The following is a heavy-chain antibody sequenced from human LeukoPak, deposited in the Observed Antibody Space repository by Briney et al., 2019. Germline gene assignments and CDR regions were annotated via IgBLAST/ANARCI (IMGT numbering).Heavy chain of an antibody. Sequence: PSETLSLTCTVSGGSISSSSYYWGWIRQPPGKGLEWIGYIYYSGSTNYNPSLKSRVTISVDTSKNQFSLKLSSVTAADTAVYYCARSPYYYDSSGYGYWGQGTLVTVSS. J-gene: IGHJ4*02. V-gene: IGHV4-61*05. CDR2: IYYSGST. D-gene: IGHD3-22*01. CDR1: GGSISSSSYY. CDR3: ARSPYYYDSSGYGY.